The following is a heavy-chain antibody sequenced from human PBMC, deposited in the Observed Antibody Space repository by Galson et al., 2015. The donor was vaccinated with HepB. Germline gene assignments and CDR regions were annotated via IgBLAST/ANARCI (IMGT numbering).Heavy chain of an antibody. Sequence: SVKVSCKASGGTFSSYAISWVRQAPGQGLEWMGRIIPILGIANYAQKFQGRVTITADKSTSTAYMELSSLRSEDTAVYYCSAVVRGVIPDYFDYWGQGTLVTVSS. V-gene: IGHV1-69*04. J-gene: IGHJ4*02. D-gene: IGHD3-10*01. CDR1: GGTFSSYA. CDR3: SAVVRGVIPDYFDY. CDR2: IIPILGIA.